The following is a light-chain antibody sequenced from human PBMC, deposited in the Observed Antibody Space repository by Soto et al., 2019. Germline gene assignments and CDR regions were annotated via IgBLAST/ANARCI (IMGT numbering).Light chain of an antibody. J-gene: IGKJ4*01. V-gene: IGKV3D-15*01. CDR2: GAS. CDR1: QNININ. Sequence: EIVMTQSPLTLSVSPGERATLSCRASQNININLAWYQQRPGQAPRVLIYGASSRASGIPDRFSGSGSGTDFTLTINRLEPDDVAFYYCQQYKDWPPLTFGGGTRVEIK. CDR3: QQYKDWPPLT.